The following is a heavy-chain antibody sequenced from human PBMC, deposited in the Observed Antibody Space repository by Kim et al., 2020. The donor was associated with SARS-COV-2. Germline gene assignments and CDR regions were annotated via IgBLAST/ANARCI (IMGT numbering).Heavy chain of an antibody. D-gene: IGHD3-22*01. V-gene: IGHV1-69*01. Sequence: QGRVTITADESTSTAYMELSSLRSEDTAVYYCARARGVMTTSANPYGMDVWGQGTTVTVSS. J-gene: IGHJ6*02. CDR3: ARARGVMTTSANPYGMDV.